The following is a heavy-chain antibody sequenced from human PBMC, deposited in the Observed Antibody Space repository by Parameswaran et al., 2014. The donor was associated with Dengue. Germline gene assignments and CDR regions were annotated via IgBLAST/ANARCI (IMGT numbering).Heavy chain of an antibody. CDR3: ARGGQLAQAYYDAFDI. Sequence: ASETLSLTCAVYGGSFSGYYWSWIRQPQEGLEWIGEINHSGSANYNPSLKSRVTISVDASKNQFSLKLSSVTAADTAVYYCARGGQLAQAYYDAFDIWGQGTMVTVSS. CDR1: GGSFSGYY. CDR2: INHSGSA. V-gene: IGHV4-34*01. D-gene: IGHD6-6*01. J-gene: IGHJ3*02.